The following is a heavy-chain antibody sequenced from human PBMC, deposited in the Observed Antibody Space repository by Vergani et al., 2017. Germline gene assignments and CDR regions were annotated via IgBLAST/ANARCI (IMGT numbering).Heavy chain of an antibody. Sequence: QVQLVQSGAELKKPGASVSVSCKGSSHTFQTYGISWVRQAPGKGLEWMAWIRPYTGHTIYAQKFQDRVTMTADTSTNTAYMELRSLRSEDTAVYYCARARERFCSGGSCQNYYYYYGMDVWGQGTTVTVSS. CDR1: SHTFQTYG. J-gene: IGHJ6*02. V-gene: IGHV1-18*01. CDR3: ARARERFCSGGSCQNYYYYYGMDV. CDR2: IRPYTGHT. D-gene: IGHD2-15*01.